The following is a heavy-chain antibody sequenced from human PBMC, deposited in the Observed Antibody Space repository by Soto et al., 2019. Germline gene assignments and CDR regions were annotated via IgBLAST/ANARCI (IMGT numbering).Heavy chain of an antibody. J-gene: IGHJ4*02. CDR3: ASFGVVTDLDY. CDR2: IYHSGST. D-gene: IGHD3-3*01. V-gene: IGHV4-30-2*01. CDR1: GGSISSGGYS. Sequence: QLQLQESGSGLVKPSQTLSLTCAVSGGSISSGGYSWSWIRQPPGKALEWIGYIYHSGSTYYNPSLKSRVTISVDRSKNQFSLKLSSVTAADTAVYYCASFGVVTDLDYWGQGTLVTVSS.